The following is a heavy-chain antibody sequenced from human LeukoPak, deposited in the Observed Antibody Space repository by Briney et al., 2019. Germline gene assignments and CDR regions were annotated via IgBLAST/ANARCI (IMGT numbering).Heavy chain of an antibody. Sequence: ASVKVSCKVSGYTLTELSVHWVRQAPGKGLEWMGGFDPEDGETIYAQKFQGRVTMTEDTSTDTAYMELSSLRSEDTAVYYCATLYYYDSSGYNHDYWGQGTLVTVSS. V-gene: IGHV1-24*01. J-gene: IGHJ4*02. D-gene: IGHD3-22*01. CDR1: GYTLTELS. CDR3: ATLYYYDSSGYNHDY. CDR2: FDPEDGET.